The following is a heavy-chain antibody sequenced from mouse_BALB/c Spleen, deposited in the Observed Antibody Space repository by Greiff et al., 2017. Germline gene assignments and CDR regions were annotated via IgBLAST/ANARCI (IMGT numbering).Heavy chain of an antibody. CDR3: ARLGNFDY. CDR2: INPSTGYT. CDR1: GYTFTSYW. Sequence: QVQLKESGAELAKPGASVKMSCKASGYTFTSYWMHWVKQRPGQGLEWIGYINPSTGYTEYNQKFKDKATLTADKSSSTAYMQLSSLTSEDSAVYYCARLGNFDYWGQGTTLTVSS. J-gene: IGHJ2*01. V-gene: IGHV1-7*01.